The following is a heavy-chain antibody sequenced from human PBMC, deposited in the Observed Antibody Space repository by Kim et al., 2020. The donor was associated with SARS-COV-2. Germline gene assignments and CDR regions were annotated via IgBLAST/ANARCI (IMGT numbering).Heavy chain of an antibody. CDR2: IYHSGST. CDR3: ARADYYGSGSRYYFDY. CDR1: GYSISSGYY. Sequence: SETLSLTCTVSGYSISSGYYWGWIRQPPGKGLEWIGSIYHSGSTYYNPSLKSRVTISVDTSKNQFSLKLSSVTAADTAMYYCARADYYGSGSRYYFDYWGQGTLVTVSS. D-gene: IGHD3-10*01. V-gene: IGHV4-38-2*02. J-gene: IGHJ4*02.